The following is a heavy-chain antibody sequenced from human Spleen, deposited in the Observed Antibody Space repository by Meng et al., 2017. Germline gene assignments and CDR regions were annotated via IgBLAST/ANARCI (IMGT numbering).Heavy chain of an antibody. J-gene: IGHJ4*02. CDR2: IKRDGSEK. CDR1: GFTFGSHW. V-gene: IGHV3-7*01. D-gene: IGHD3-22*01. CDR3: AKSLLTSYYDIGLLGEFDY. Sequence: GVEGGGLVRAGGALEPSCAVSGFTFGSHWMNWVPQAPGKGLEGVANIKRDGSEKYYVDSVKGRFTISRDNAKNSLYLQMNSLRAEDTAVYYCAKSLLTSYYDIGLLGEFDYWGQGTLVTVSS.